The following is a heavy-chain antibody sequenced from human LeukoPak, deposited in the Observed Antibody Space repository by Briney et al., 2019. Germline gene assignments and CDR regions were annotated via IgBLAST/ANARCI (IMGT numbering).Heavy chain of an antibody. Sequence: SGGSLRLSCAASGFTFSNYEMNWVRQAPGKGLEWVSYITTSGSTKYYADSVKGRFTISRDNAKNSLYLQMNTLRAEDTAVYYCAREPIVGVHFDYWGQGTLVTVSS. V-gene: IGHV3-48*03. J-gene: IGHJ4*02. CDR3: AREPIVGVHFDY. CDR1: GFTFSNYE. CDR2: ITTSGSTK. D-gene: IGHD1-26*01.